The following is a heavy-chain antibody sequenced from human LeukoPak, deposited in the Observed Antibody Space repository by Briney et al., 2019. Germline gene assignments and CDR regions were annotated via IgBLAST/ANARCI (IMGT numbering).Heavy chain of an antibody. CDR3: ARQIRYCSSTSCSNWFDP. CDR2: INHSGST. CDR1: GGSFSGYY. J-gene: IGHJ5*02. V-gene: IGHV4-34*01. Sequence: SETLSLTCAGYGGSFSGYYWSGIRQPPGKGLEWIGEINHSGSTNYNPSLKSRGTISVDTSKNQFSLKLSSVTAADTAVYYCARQIRYCSSTSCSNWFDPWGQGTLVTVSS. D-gene: IGHD2-2*01.